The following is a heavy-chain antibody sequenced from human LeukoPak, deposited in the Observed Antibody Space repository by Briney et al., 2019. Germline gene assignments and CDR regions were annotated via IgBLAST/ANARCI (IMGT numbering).Heavy chain of an antibody. CDR3: ARDDSSGYYFDY. J-gene: IGHJ4*02. Sequence: GGSLRLSCAASGFTFSSYGMHWVRQAPGKGLEWVAVIWYDGSNKYYTDSVKGRFTISRDNSKNTLYLQMNSLRAEDTAVYYCARDDSSGYYFDYWGQGTLVTVSS. V-gene: IGHV3-33*01. D-gene: IGHD3-22*01. CDR1: GFTFSSYG. CDR2: IWYDGSNK.